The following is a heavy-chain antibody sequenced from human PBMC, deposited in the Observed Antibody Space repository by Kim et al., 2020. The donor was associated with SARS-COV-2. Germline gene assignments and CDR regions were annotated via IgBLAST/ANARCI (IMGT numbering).Heavy chain of an antibody. V-gene: IGHV3-48*02. D-gene: IGHD4-17*01. J-gene: IGHJ5*02. CDR3: AREAMSTVLFDP. Sequence: YNPDSVRGRFTTSRDNSKNSAYLQLNSLRDDDTAVYYCAREAMSTVLFDPWGQGALVTVSS.